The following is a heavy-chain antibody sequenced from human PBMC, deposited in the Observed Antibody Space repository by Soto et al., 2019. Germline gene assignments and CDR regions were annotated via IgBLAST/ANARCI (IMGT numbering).Heavy chain of an antibody. CDR3: AREWWTAMVRQLDY. D-gene: IGHD5-18*01. CDR1: GYSISSGYY. Sequence: PSETLSLTCAVSGYSISSGYYWGWIRQPPGKGLEWIGSIYHSGSTYYNPSLKSRVTISVDTSKNRFSLKLSSVTAADTAVYYCAREWWTAMVRQLDYRGQGTLVTVSS. CDR2: IYHSGST. V-gene: IGHV4-38-2*02. J-gene: IGHJ4*02.